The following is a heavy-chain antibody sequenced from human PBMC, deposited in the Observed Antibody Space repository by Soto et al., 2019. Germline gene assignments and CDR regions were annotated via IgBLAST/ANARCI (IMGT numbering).Heavy chain of an antibody. CDR1: GGSFSGYY. CDR2: INHSGST. J-gene: IGHJ4*02. Sequence: PSETLSLTCAVYGGSFSGYYWSWIRQPPGKGLEWIGEINHSGSTNYNPSLKSRVTISVDTSKNQFSLKLSSVTAADTAVYYCARGPRGYYGSGTDYWGQGTRVTVSS. CDR3: ARGPRGYYGSGTDY. V-gene: IGHV4-34*01. D-gene: IGHD3-10*01.